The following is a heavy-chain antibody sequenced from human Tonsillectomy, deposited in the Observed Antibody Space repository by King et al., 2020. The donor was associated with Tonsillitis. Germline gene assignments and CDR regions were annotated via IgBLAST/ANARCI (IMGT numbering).Heavy chain of an antibody. J-gene: IGHJ5*02. Sequence: VQLVESGGGLVQPGGSLRLSCAASGFTFSSYAMSWVRQAPGKGLEWVSAISGSGGSTYYADSVKGRFTISRDNSKNTLYLQMNSLRAEDTAVYYCAKDRPQFFGVVINGWFDPWGQGTLVTVSS. CDR2: ISGSGGST. CDR3: AKDRPQFFGVVINGWFDP. V-gene: IGHV3-23*04. CDR1: GFTFSSYA. D-gene: IGHD3-3*01.